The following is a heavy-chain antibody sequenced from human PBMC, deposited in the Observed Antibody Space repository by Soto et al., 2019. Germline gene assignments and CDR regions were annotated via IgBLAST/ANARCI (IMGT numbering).Heavy chain of an antibody. CDR3: TTDGWLEGHQIDY. Sequence: GGSLRLSCAASGFTFSNAWMSWVRQAPGKGLEWVGRIKSKTDGGTTDYAAPVKGRFTISRDDSKNTLYLQMNSLKTEDTAVYYCTTDGWLEGHQIDYWGQGTLVTVSS. J-gene: IGHJ4*02. V-gene: IGHV3-15*01. CDR1: GFTFSNAW. D-gene: IGHD1-1*01. CDR2: IKSKTDGGTT.